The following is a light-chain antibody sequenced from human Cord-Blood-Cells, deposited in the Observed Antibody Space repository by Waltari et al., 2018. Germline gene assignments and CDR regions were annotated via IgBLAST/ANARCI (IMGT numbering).Light chain of an antibody. V-gene: IGKV3-20*01. J-gene: IGKJ2*01. Sequence: IALTQSPGTLSMSLGEIATLSCRASQSVSSSYLAWYQQKPGQAPRLLIYGASSRATGIPDRFSGSGSGTDFTLTISRLEPEDFAVYYCQQYGSSPYTFGQGTKLEIK. CDR2: GAS. CDR1: QSVSSSY. CDR3: QQYGSSPYT.